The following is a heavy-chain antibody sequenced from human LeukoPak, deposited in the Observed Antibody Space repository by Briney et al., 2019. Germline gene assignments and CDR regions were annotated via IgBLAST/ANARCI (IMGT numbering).Heavy chain of an antibody. CDR1: GFTFSSYV. J-gene: IGHJ4*02. Sequence: AGGSLRLSCAASGFTFSSYVMNWVRQAPGRGLEWVSSISSTSSYTYYADSVKGRFTISRDNAKNSLSLQMNSLRVGDTAVYYCARQPLPGYSSGWNIDYWGQGTLVTVSS. CDR2: ISSTSSYT. V-gene: IGHV3-21*01. D-gene: IGHD6-19*01. CDR3: ARQPLPGYSSGWNIDY.